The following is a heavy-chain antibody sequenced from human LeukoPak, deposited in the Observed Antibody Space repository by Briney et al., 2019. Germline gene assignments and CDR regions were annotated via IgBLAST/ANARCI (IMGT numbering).Heavy chain of an antibody. J-gene: IGHJ6*03. D-gene: IGHD5-18*01. CDR2: ISWNSGSI. V-gene: IGHV3-9*01. CDR1: GFTFDDYA. CDR3: ARDDVDTAMVVDEYYMDV. Sequence: PGGSLRLSCAASGFTFDDYAMHRVRQAPGKGLEWVSGISWNSGSIGYADSVKGRFTISRGNAKNSLYLQMNSLRAEDTAVYYCARDDVDTAMVVDEYYMDVWGKGTTVTVSS.